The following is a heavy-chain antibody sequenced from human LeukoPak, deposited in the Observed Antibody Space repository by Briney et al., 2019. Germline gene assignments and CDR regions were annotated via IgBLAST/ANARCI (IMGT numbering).Heavy chain of an antibody. CDR1: GFTFSSYS. V-gene: IGHV3-21*01. J-gene: IGHJ4*02. CDR3: ARVKCSGGSCYFDT. Sequence: GGSLRLSCAASGFTFSSYSMSWVRQAPGKGLEWVLSISSSSSYIYYADSVKGRFTISRDNAKNSLYLQMNSLRAEDTAVYYCARVKCSGGSCYFDTWGQGTLVTVSS. D-gene: IGHD2-15*01. CDR2: ISSSSSYI.